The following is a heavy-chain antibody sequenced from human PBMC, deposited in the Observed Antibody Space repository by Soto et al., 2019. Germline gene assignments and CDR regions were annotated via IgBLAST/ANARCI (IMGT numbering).Heavy chain of an antibody. V-gene: IGHV1-18*01. D-gene: IGHD3-9*01. CDR2: INPYNENT. CDR3: ARGKRGYDVLTDFDY. J-gene: IGHJ4*02. CDR1: GYTFINFG. Sequence: QVQLVESGAEVKKPGASVKVSCKASGYTFINFGITWVRQAPGQGLEWMGWINPYNENTKYEEELQGRVTMTTDTSTSTAYMELRSLRSDDTAVYYCARGKRGYDVLTDFDYWGQGTLVTVSS.